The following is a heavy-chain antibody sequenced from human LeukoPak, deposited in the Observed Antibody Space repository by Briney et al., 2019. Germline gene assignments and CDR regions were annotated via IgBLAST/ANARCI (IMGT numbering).Heavy chain of an antibody. J-gene: IGHJ4*02. CDR2: IYTSGST. Sequence: SETLSLTCTVSGGSISSGSYYWSWIRQPAGKGLEWIGRIYTSGSTSYNPSLKSRVTILVDTSKNQFSLKLSSVTAADTAVYYCARSSWYDIIDYWGQGTLVTVSS. D-gene: IGHD6-13*01. CDR1: GGSISSGSYY. CDR3: ARSSWYDIIDY. V-gene: IGHV4-61*02.